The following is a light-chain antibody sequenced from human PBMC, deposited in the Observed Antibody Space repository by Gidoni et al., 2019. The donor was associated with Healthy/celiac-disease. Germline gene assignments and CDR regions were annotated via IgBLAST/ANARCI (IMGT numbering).Light chain of an antibody. V-gene: IGLV3-1*01. J-gene: IGLJ1*01. CDR2: QDS. CDR3: QAWDSSTASNYV. CDR1: KLGDKY. Sequence: SSELTQTPSVSVSPGQTASITCSGDKLGDKYACWYQQKPGQSPVLVIYQDSKRPSGIPERFSGSNSGNTATLTISGTQAMDEADYYCQAWDSSTASNYVFGTGTKVTVL.